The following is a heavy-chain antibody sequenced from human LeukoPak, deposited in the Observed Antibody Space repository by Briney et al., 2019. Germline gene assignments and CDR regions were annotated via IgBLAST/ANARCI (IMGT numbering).Heavy chain of an antibody. V-gene: IGHV3-30*02. D-gene: IGHD2-21*02. CDR2: IRYDGSNK. CDR1: GFTFSSYA. Sequence: AGGSLRLACAASGFTFSSYAMHWVRQAPGKGLEWVAFIRYDGSNKYYADSVKGRFTISRDNSKNTLYLQMNSLRAEDTAVYYCAKIAAANCRGDCYSGAYYFDYWGQGTLVTVSS. CDR3: AKIAAANCRGDCYSGAYYFDY. J-gene: IGHJ4*02.